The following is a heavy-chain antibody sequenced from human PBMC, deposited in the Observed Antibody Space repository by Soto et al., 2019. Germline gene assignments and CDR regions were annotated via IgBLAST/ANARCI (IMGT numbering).Heavy chain of an antibody. J-gene: IGHJ5*02. CDR3: AKEGVIAVPTPYHWSDP. D-gene: IGHD2-21*01. CDR2: INPKNGVT. V-gene: IGHV1-2*02. CDR1: GYSFTGCY. Sequence: ASLKVSCKASGYSFTGCYLHWVRHAPGQGLEWMGWINPKNGVTKNGQKFQGRLTMTRDTSTSTAYMELSRLQSDDTAVYYRAKEGVIAVPTPYHWSDPWGHGGLVTV.